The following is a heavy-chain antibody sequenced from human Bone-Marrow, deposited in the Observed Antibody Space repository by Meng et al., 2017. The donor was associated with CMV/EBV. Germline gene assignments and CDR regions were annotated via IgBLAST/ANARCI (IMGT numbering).Heavy chain of an antibody. CDR3: ARGPLGYYYGMDV. Sequence: GGSLRLSCAASGFTFSSYAMHWVRQAPGKGLEWVAVISYDGSNKYYADSVKGRFTISRDNSKNTLYLQMNSLRAEDTAVYYCARGPLGYYYGMDVWGQGTTVTVSS. CDR1: GFTFSSYA. J-gene: IGHJ6*02. CDR2: ISYDGSNK. V-gene: IGHV3-30*14.